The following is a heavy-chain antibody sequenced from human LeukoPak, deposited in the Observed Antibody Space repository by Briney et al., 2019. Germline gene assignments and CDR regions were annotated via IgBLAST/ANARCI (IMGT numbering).Heavy chain of an antibody. CDR1: GYTFTGYY. Sequence: ASVKVSCKASGYTFTGYYMHWVRQAPGQGLEWMGWISAYNGNTNYAQKLQGRVTMTTDTSTSTAYMELRSLRSDDTAVYYCARDTGGKEDYWGQGTLVTVSS. V-gene: IGHV1-18*04. CDR3: ARDTGGKEDY. D-gene: IGHD4-23*01. J-gene: IGHJ4*02. CDR2: ISAYNGNT.